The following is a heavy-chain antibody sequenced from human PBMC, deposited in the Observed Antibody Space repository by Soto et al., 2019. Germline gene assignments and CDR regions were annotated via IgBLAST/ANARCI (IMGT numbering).Heavy chain of an antibody. CDR3: ARDRPDIYDSSGYYPLDY. D-gene: IGHD3-22*01. J-gene: IGHJ4*02. V-gene: IGHV4-34*01. CDR2: INHSGST. CDR1: GGSFSGYY. Sequence: SETLSLTCAVYGGSFSGYYWSWIRQPPGKGLEWIGEINHSGSTNYNPSLKSRVTISVDTSKNQFSLKLSSVTAADTAVYYCARDRPDIYDSSGYYPLDYWGQGTLVTVSS.